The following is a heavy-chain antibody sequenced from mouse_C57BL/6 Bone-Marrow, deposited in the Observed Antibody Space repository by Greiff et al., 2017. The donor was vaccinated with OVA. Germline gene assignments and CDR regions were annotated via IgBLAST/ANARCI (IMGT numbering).Heavy chain of an antibody. Sequence: EVKLVESGGDLVKPGGSLKLSCAASGFTFSSYGMSWVRQTPDKRLEWVATISSGGSYTYYPDSVKGRFTISRDNAKNTLYLQMSSLKSEDTAMYYCARQVNWYFDVWGTGTTVTVSS. CDR1: GFTFSSYG. J-gene: IGHJ1*03. V-gene: IGHV5-6*01. CDR2: ISSGGSYT. CDR3: ARQVNWYFDV.